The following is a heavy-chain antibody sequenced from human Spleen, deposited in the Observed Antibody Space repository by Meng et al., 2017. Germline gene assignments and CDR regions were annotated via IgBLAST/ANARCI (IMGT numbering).Heavy chain of an antibody. CDR2: ISSGGSTI. CDR3: ARGYDSGWYNY. Sequence: GESLKISCAASGFTFSDYYMTWIRQAPGQGLELVSSISSGGSTIFYADSVKGRFTISRDNSKNTLYLQMNRLRAEDTAVYYCARGYDSGWYNYWGRGTLVTVSS. J-gene: IGHJ4*02. V-gene: IGHV3-11*04. CDR1: GFTFSDYY. D-gene: IGHD6-19*01.